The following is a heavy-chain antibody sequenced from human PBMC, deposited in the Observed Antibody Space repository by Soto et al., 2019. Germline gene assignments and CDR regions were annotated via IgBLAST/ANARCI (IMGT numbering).Heavy chain of an antibody. CDR3: AKASAPGGTYFPLWF. CDR2: ISGSGGST. J-gene: IGHJ4*02. CDR1: GFTFSSYG. Sequence: QPGGSLRFSCAASGFTFSSYGMSWVRQAPGKGLEWVSSISGSGGSTYYADSVKGRFTISRDNSKNTLYLQMNSLRAEDTAVYYCAKASAPGGTYFPLWFWGQGTLVTVSS. D-gene: IGHD1-26*01. V-gene: IGHV3-23*01.